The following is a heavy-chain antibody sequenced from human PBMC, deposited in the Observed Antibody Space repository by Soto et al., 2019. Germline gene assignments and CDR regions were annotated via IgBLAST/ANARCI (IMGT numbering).Heavy chain of an antibody. J-gene: IGHJ1*01. CDR2: ISAYDGGAT. Sequence: EVQLLESGGGLVQPGGSLRLSCAASGFTFTTFAMYWVRQAPGRGLEWVSAISAYDGGATLYADSVRGRFTISRDNSKSTGYLQMYSLRADDTALYYCSKGWMGVIGNWGQGTLVTVSS. V-gene: IGHV3-23*01. CDR1: GFTFTTFA. D-gene: IGHD6-19*01. CDR3: SKGWMGVIGN.